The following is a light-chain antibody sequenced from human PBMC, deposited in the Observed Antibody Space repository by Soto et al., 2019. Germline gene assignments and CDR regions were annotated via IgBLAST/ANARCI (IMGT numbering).Light chain of an antibody. J-gene: IGLJ2*01. Sequence: QSVLTQPPSVSGAPGQRVTISCTGSSSNIGAGYDVHWYKQLPGTAPKLLIYDNSNRPSGVPDRFSGPKSGTSASLAITGLQAEDEADYYCQSYDSSLSGSVFGGGTKLTVL. CDR1: SSNIGAGYD. CDR2: DNS. V-gene: IGLV1-40*01. CDR3: QSYDSSLSGSV.